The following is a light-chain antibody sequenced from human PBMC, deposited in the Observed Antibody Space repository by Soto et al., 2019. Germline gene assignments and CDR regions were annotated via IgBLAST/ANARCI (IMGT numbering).Light chain of an antibody. J-gene: IGLJ1*01. V-gene: IGLV2-11*01. CDR3: CSYAGRPRYV. Sequence: QSALTQPRSVSGSPGQSVTISCTGTSSDVGGYNYVSWYQQHPGKAPKVMIYDVSERPSGVPDRFSGSKSGNTASLTISGLQAEDEADYYCCSYAGRPRYVFRTVPKVTV. CDR2: DVS. CDR1: SSDVGGYNY.